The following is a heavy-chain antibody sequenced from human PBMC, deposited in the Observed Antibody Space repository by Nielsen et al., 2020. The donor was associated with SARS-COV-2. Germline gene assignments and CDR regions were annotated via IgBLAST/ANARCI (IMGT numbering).Heavy chain of an antibody. D-gene: IGHD5-24*01. Sequence: ASVKVSCKPSGYTFTSYSIHWVRQAPGQGLEWMGIINPSGGSTKYAPKFQGRVTMTRDTSTSTVYMELSSLRSEDTAVYFCARATVTTTIDAFDIWGQGTMGTVSA. J-gene: IGHJ3*02. CDR3: ARATVTTTIDAFDI. V-gene: IGHV1-46*01. CDR1: GYTFTSYS. CDR2: INPSGGST.